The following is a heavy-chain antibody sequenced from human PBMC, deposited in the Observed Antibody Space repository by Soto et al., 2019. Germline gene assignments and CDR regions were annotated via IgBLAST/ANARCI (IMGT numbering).Heavy chain of an antibody. CDR1: GGSISTSDW. J-gene: IGHJ3*02. D-gene: IGHD2-21*01. V-gene: IGHV4-4*02. CDR3: ARDPAVWRTPPSDAFDI. CDR2: IFHNGNT. Sequence: QVQLQESGPGLVKPSETLSLTCAVSGGSISTSDWWSWVRQPPGKGLEWIGEIFHNGNTNYNPSLRSRVTISVDKSRNQFLLNLTSVTAAHTAVYYCARDPAVWRTPPSDAFDIWGHGTMVTVSS.